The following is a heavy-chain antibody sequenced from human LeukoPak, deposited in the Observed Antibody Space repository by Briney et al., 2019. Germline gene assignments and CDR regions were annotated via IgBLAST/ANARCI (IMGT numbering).Heavy chain of an antibody. D-gene: IGHD6-19*01. J-gene: IGHJ3*02. CDR3: AKAVAGSYDAFDI. Sequence: SQTLSLTCTVSGGSISSGNYYWSWIRQPPGKGLEWIGYIYYSGSTNYNPSLKSRVTISVDTSKNQFSLKLSSVTAADTAVYYCAKAVAGSYDAFDIWGQGTMVTVSS. CDR2: IYYSGST. V-gene: IGHV4-61*01. CDR1: GGSISSGNYY.